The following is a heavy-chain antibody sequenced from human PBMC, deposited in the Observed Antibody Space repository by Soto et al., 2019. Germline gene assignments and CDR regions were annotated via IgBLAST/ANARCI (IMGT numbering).Heavy chain of an antibody. CDR3: ARGAVDGSDRSPFDY. CDR2: INPNSGGT. D-gene: IGHD6-19*01. V-gene: IGHV1-2*04. CDR1: GYTFTGYY. J-gene: IGHJ4*02. Sequence: ASVQVSCKASGYTFTGYYMHWVRQAPGQGLEWMGWINPNSGGTNYAQKFQGWVTMTRDTSISTAYMELSRLRSDDTAVYYCARGAVDGSDRSPFDYWGQGTLVTVSS.